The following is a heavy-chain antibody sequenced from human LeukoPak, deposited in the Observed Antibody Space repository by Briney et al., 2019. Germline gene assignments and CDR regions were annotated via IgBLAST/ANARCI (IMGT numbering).Heavy chain of an antibody. J-gene: IGHJ4*02. CDR3: ARVGDY. D-gene: IGHD3-10*01. V-gene: IGHV4-34*01. CDR2: INHSGST. CDR1: GGSISSYY. Sequence: SETLSLTCTVSGGSISSYYWSWVRQPPGKGLEWIGEINHSGSTNYNPSLKSRVTISVDTSKNQFSLKLSSVTAADTAVYYCARVGDYWGQGTLVTVSS.